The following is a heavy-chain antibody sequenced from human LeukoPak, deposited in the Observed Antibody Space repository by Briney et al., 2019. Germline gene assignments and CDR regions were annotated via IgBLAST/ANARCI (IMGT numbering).Heavy chain of an antibody. Sequence: PGGSLRLSCAASGFTFSSYWMSWVRQAPGKGLEWVANIKQDGSEKYYVDSVKGRFTISRDNAKNSLYLQMNSLRAGDTAVYYCVRVVVVPAADYFDYWGQGILVTVSS. CDR2: IKQDGSEK. V-gene: IGHV3-7*01. J-gene: IGHJ4*02. CDR3: VRVVVVPAADYFDY. CDR1: GFTFSSYW. D-gene: IGHD2-2*01.